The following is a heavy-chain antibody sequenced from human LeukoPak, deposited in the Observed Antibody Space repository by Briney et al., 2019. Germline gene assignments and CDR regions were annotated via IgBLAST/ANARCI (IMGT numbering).Heavy chain of an antibody. D-gene: IGHD1-26*01. CDR3: ARVFSSGSYDY. CDR1: GGTFSSYA. Sequence: ASVKVSCKASGGTFSSYAISWVRQATGQGLEWMGWMNPNSGNTGYAQKFQGRVTITRNTSISTAYMELSSLRSEDTAVYYCARVFSSGSYDYWGQGTLVTVSS. CDR2: MNPNSGNT. J-gene: IGHJ4*02. V-gene: IGHV1-8*03.